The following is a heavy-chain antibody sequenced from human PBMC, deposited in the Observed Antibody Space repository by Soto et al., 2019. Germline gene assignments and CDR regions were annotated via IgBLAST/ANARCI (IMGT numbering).Heavy chain of an antibody. V-gene: IGHV1-2*04. CDR3: ARDRSSGQNGLDY. CDR2: INPNSGGT. Sequence: QVQLVQSGAEVKKPGASVKVSCKASGYTFTGYYMHWVRQAPGQGLEWMGWINPNSGGTNYAQKFQGWVTRTRDTSISTAYMELSRLRSDDTAVYYCARDRSSGQNGLDYWGQGTLVTVSS. CDR1: GYTFTGYY. J-gene: IGHJ4*02. D-gene: IGHD6-19*01.